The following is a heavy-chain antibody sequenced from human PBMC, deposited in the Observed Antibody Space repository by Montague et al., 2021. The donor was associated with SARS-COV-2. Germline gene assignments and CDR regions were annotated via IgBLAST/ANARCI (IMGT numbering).Heavy chain of an antibody. CDR2: IFPGGST. V-gene: IGHV4-30-2*01. J-gene: IGHJ5*01. CDR1: GGSISNGSYH. D-gene: IGHD4-23*01. CDR3: ARGGADFGGSDWLDP. Sequence: TLSLTCSVSGGSISNGSYHWSWIRQPPGKGLEWIGYIFPGGSTYYNASLKSRVTISIDTSKNQLSLRLTSMTAADTAVYFCARGGADFGGSDWLDPWGQGTLVTVS.